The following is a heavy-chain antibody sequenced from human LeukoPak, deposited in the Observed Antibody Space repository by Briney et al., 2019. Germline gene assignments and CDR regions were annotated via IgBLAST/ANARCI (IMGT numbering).Heavy chain of an antibody. CDR3: ARDHGLRYFDWSLPH. CDR2: ISYDGSNK. V-gene: IGHV3-30*04. D-gene: IGHD3-9*01. J-gene: IGHJ4*02. Sequence: GGSLRLSCAASGFTFSSYAMHWVRQAPGKGLEWVAVISYDGSNKYYADSVKGRFTISRDNSKNTLYLQMNSLRAEDTAVYYCARDHGLRYFDWSLPHWGQGTLVTVSS. CDR1: GFTFSSYA.